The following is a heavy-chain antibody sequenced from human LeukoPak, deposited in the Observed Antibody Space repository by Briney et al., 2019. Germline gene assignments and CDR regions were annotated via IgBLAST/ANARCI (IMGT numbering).Heavy chain of an antibody. CDR2: IIPIFGTA. CDR1: GGTFSSYA. V-gene: IGHV1-69*13. Sequence: ASVKVSCKASGGTFSSYAISWVRQAPGQGLEWMGGIIPIFGTANYAQKFQGRVTITADESTSTAYMELSSLRSEDTAVYYCARAPGIAVAGIDIDYRGQGTLVTVSS. J-gene: IGHJ4*02. CDR3: ARAPGIAVAGIDIDY. D-gene: IGHD6-19*01.